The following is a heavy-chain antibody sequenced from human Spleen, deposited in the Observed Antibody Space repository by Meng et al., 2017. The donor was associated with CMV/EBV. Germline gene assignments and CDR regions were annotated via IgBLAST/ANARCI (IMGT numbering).Heavy chain of an antibody. CDR2: ITGDSTYI. V-gene: IGHV3-21*01. Sequence: GFPFSSYTMNWVRQSPGKGLQCVASITGDSTYIYYADSVRGRFTISRDNAKNTLSLQMNSLRADDTAVYYCARPGVVVVGVDWFDPWGQGTLVTVSS. J-gene: IGHJ5*02. CDR3: ARPGVVVVGVDWFDP. D-gene: IGHD2-15*01. CDR1: GFPFSSYT.